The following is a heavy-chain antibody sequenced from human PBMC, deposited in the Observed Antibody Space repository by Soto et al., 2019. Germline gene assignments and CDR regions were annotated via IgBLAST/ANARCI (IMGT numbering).Heavy chain of an antibody. J-gene: IGHJ4*02. D-gene: IGHD4-17*01. CDR1: GYAFTSYA. Sequence: VSVKVSCKASGYAFTSYAMHWVRQAPGQRLEWMGWINAGNGNTKYSQKFQGRVTITRDTSASTAYMELSSLRSEDTAVYYCAREIGDYVVFAYWGQGTLVTVSS. CDR3: AREIGDYVVFAY. CDR2: INAGNGNT. V-gene: IGHV1-3*01.